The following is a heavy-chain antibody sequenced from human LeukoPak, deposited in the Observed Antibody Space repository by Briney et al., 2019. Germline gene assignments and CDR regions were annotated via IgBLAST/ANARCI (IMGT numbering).Heavy chain of an antibody. CDR2: IYDSGTT. CDR1: GASISSNY. D-gene: IGHD2-2*01. V-gene: IGHV4-59*01. J-gene: IGHJ1*01. CDR3: ASYCSSTSCHGFQH. Sequence: PSETLSLTCTVSGASISSNYWSWLRQPPGKGLEWLGYIYDSGTTNYNPARKRRVTISVDTSKTQYSLKLSSVTAADTAVYYCASYCSSTSCHGFQHWGQGTLVTVSS.